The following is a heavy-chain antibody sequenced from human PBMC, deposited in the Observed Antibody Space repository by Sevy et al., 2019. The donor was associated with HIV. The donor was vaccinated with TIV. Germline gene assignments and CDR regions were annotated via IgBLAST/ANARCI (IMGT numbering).Heavy chain of an antibody. J-gene: IGHJ6*02. CDR3: AKMQGGSYNYYGMDV. CDR1: GFIFSTYG. CDR2: ISYDGSEK. Sequence: GGSLRLSCAASGFIFSTYGIHWVRQAPGKGLEWVAVISYDGSEKYYADSVRGRFTISRDNSKNTLYLHMNSLRVEDTAIYYCAKMQGGSYNYYGMDVWGQGTTVTVSS. V-gene: IGHV3-30*18. D-gene: IGHD1-26*01.